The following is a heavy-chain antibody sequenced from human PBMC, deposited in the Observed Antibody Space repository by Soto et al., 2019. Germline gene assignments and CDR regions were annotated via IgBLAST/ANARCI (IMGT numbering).Heavy chain of an antibody. Sequence: QVQLVQSGAEVKKPGSSVKVSCTASGGTFSSYAISWVRQAPGQGLEWMGGIIPIFGTANYAQKFQGRVTITADESTSTAYMELSSLRSEDTAVYYCAREEGLSSSWYLNWFDPWGQGTLVTVSS. CDR2: IIPIFGTA. CDR1: GGTFSSYA. D-gene: IGHD6-13*01. J-gene: IGHJ5*02. CDR3: AREEGLSSSWYLNWFDP. V-gene: IGHV1-69*01.